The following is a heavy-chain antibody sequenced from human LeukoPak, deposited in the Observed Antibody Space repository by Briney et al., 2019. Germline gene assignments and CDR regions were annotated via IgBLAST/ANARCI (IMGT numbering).Heavy chain of an antibody. CDR2: INPNSGGT. D-gene: IGHD5-12*01. Sequence: GASMKVSCKASGYTFTGYYMHWLRQAPGQGLGLMGWINPNSGGTNCAQKFQGRVTMTRDTSISTAYMELSSLRSDDTALYYCARDRGTGYGVEIDYWGQGTLVTVSS. CDR1: GYTFTGYY. V-gene: IGHV1-2*02. J-gene: IGHJ4*02. CDR3: ARDRGTGYGVEIDY.